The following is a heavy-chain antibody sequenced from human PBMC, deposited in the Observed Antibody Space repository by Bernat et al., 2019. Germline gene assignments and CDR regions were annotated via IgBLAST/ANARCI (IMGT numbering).Heavy chain of an antibody. CDR2: INQDGSEK. CDR1: GFTFSWYW. J-gene: IGHJ4*02. Sequence: EVQVVESGGDLVQPGGSLRLSCAASGFTFSWYWMSWVRQAPGKGLEWVANINQDGSEKYYVDSVEGRFTISRDNAKNSLFLQMDSLRADDTAVYYCARSPATGTVDYWGQGTLVTVSS. CDR3: ARSPATGTVDY. D-gene: IGHD1-1*01. V-gene: IGHV3-7*03.